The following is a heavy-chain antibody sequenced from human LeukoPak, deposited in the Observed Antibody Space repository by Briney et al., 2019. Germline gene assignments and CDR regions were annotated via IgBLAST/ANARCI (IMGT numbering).Heavy chain of an antibody. CDR1: GYTFTTYG. D-gene: IGHD1-26*01. J-gene: IGHJ6*02. CDR3: ARVKWDLPYYYNYYGLDV. Sequence: ASVKVSCKASGYTFTTYGISWVRQAPGQGLEWMGWISTYNGNTNYPQKLQGRVTMTTDTSTSTGYMELRSLRSDDTAMYYCARVKWDLPYYYNYYGLDVWGQGTTVTVSS. CDR2: ISTYNGNT. V-gene: IGHV1-18*01.